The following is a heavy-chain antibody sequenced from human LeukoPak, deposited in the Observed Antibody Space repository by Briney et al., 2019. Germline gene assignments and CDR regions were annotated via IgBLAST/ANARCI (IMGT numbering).Heavy chain of an antibody. D-gene: IGHD5-12*01. Sequence: SETLSLTCTVSGGSISSSSYYWGWIRQPPGKGLEWLGSIYYSGSTYYNPSLKSRVTISVDTSKNQFSLKLSSVTAADTAVYYCARDSSGFYAFDTWGQGAMVTVSS. CDR3: ARDSSGFYAFDT. CDR1: GGSISSSSYY. CDR2: IYYSGST. V-gene: IGHV4-39*07. J-gene: IGHJ3*02.